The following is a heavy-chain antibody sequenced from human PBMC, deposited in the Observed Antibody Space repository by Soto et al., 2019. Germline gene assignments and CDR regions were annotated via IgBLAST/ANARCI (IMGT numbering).Heavy chain of an antibody. CDR2: INHSGST. CDR1: GGSFSGYY. Sequence: SETLSLTCAVYGGSFSGYYWSWIRQPPGKGLEWIGEINHSGSTNYNPSLKSRVTISVDTSKNQFSLKLSSVTAADTAVYYCARGSPPGYCSGGSCSKTADYWGQGTLVTVSS. V-gene: IGHV4-34*01. D-gene: IGHD2-15*01. J-gene: IGHJ4*02. CDR3: ARGSPPGYCSGGSCSKTADY.